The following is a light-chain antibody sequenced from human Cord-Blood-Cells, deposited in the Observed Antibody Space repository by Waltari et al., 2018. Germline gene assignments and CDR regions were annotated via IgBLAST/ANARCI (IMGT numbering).Light chain of an antibody. V-gene: IGLV1-44*01. J-gene: IGLJ1*01. CDR2: RNN. CDR3: AAWDDSLNGYV. CDR1: SSNLGSNT. Sequence: QSVLTQPPSASGTPGQRVTISCSGSSSNLGSNTVNWYQQLPGTAPKLLNYRNNQRPSGVPDRVSGSKSGTSASLAISGLQAEDEADYYCAAWDDSLNGYVFGTGTKVTVL.